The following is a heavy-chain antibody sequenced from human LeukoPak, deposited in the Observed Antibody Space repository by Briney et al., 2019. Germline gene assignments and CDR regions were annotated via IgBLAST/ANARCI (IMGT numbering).Heavy chain of an antibody. CDR1: GYTFTSYY. Sequence: ASVKVSCKASGYTFTSYYMHWVRQAPGQGLEWMGWINPNSGGTNYAQKFQGWVTMTRDTSISTAYVELSRLRSDDTAVYYCARGQLVPPYFDYWGQGTLVTVSS. J-gene: IGHJ4*02. D-gene: IGHD6-6*01. V-gene: IGHV1-2*04. CDR2: INPNSGGT. CDR3: ARGQLVPPYFDY.